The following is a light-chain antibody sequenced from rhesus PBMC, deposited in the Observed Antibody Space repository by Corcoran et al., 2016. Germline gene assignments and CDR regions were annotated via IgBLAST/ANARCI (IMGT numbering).Light chain of an antibody. J-gene: IGKJ3*01. CDR1: ENVNNY. V-gene: IGKV1-74*01. CDR2: RES. Sequence: DIQMTQSPSSLSASVGGRVTITCRASENVNNYLHWYQQKPGKAPKLLIYRESTLQSGVPSRFSGSGSGKDFSLTISILQPEDFATYYCQQTYATPFTFGPGTKRNIK. CDR3: QQTYATPFT.